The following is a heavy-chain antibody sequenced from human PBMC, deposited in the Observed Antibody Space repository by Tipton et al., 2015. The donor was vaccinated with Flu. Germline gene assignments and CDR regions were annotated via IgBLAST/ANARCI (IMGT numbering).Heavy chain of an antibody. CDR3: AKSGSYLEYLQH. J-gene: IGHJ1*01. V-gene: IGHV4-61*02. Sequence: LRLSCTVSGASISSGSFYWTWLRQPAGKGLEWIGRLYTAGGTTYNSPLKSRVTMSVDTSKNQFSLKLTSVSAADTAVYYCAKSGSYLEYLQHWGQGTLVTVSS. CDR2: LYTAGGT. D-gene: IGHD1-26*01. CDR1: GASISSGSFY.